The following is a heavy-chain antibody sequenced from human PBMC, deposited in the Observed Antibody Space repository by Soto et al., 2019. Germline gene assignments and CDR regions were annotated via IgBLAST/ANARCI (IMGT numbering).Heavy chain of an antibody. J-gene: IGHJ4*02. V-gene: IGHV1-69*13. CDR3: ARVGFRGHSGYDYTGDY. D-gene: IGHD5-12*01. Sequence: SVKVSCTASGGTFSSYAISWVRQAPGQGLEWMGGIIPIFGTANYAQKFQGRVTITADESTSTAYMELSSLRSEDTAVYYCARVGFRGHSGYDYTGDYWGQGTLVTVSS. CDR1: GGTFSSYA. CDR2: IIPIFGTA.